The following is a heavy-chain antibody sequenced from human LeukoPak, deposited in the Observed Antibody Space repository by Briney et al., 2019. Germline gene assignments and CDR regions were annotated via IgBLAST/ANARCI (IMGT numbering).Heavy chain of an antibody. D-gene: IGHD3-16*01. Sequence: SETLSLTCTVSGGSTSSYYWSWIRQPPGKGLEWIGYIYYSGSTNYNPSLKSRVTISVDTSKNQFSLKLSSVTAADTAVYYCARLYTRGRGPDYWGQGALVTVSS. J-gene: IGHJ4*02. V-gene: IGHV4-59*08. CDR1: GGSTSSYY. CDR2: IYYSGST. CDR3: ARLYTRGRGPDY.